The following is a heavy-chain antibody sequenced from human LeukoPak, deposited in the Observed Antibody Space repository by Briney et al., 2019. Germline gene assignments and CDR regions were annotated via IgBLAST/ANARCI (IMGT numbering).Heavy chain of an antibody. CDR2: IYPGEGIYATATT. CDR1: GVSISAYY. V-gene: IGHV4-4*07. Sequence: SETLSLTCSVSGVSISAYYWSWIRQSAGNRLEWIGRIYPGEGIYATATTSYNPSFKSRVTMSGGTSKNQLSLKLSSVTAADTAVYYCARDPTTVTTIFDSWGQGILVTVSS. CDR3: ARDPTTVTTIFDS. D-gene: IGHD4-4*01. J-gene: IGHJ4*02.